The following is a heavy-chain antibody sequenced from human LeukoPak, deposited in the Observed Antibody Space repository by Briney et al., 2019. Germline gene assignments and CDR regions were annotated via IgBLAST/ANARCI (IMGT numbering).Heavy chain of an antibody. CDR2: IYYSGST. V-gene: IGHV4-59*12. Sequence: SETLSLTCTVSGGSISSYYWSWIRQPPGKGLEWIGYIYYSGSTNQNSSLKSRVTISVDTSKNQFSLKLSSVTAADTAVYYCAGDYVFGVGAFDIWGQGTMVTVSS. CDR1: GGSISSYY. J-gene: IGHJ3*02. D-gene: IGHD3-10*01. CDR3: AGDYVFGVGAFDI.